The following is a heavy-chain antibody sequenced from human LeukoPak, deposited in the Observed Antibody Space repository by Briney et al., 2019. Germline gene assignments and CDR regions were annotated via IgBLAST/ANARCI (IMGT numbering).Heavy chain of an antibody. D-gene: IGHD3-22*01. J-gene: IGHJ4*02. Sequence: SVKVSCTASGGTFSSYTISWVRQPPGQGLELMGRIIPILGIANYAQKFQGRVTITADKSTSTAYMELSSLRSEDTAVYYCASRYYYDSSGYYYRSFDYWGQGTLVTVSS. CDR3: ASRYYYDSSGYYYRSFDY. CDR1: GGTFSSYT. V-gene: IGHV1-69*02. CDR2: IIPILGIA.